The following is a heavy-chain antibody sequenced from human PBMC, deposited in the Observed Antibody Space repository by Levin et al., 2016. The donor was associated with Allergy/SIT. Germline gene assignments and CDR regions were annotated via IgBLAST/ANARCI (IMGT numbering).Heavy chain of an antibody. Sequence: VRQAPGKGLEWVAVISYVGSNKYYADSVKGRFTISRDNSKNTLYLQMNSLRAEDTALYYCARDPRIAAAEYYYHYYMDVWGKGTTVTVSS. J-gene: IGHJ6*03. CDR2: ISYVGSNK. CDR3: ARDPRIAAAEYYYHYYMDV. D-gene: IGHD6-13*01. V-gene: IGHV3-30-3*01.